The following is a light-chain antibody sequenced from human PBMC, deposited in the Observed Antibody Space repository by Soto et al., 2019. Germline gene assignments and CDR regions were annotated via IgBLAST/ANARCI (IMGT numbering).Light chain of an antibody. V-gene: IGKV3-20*01. CDR3: QQYGATPWT. CDR1: QSIYRNF. Sequence: EIVLTHSPGTLSLSPGERATLSCRASQSIYRNFVAWYQQRPGQAPRLLISGASTRSTGIPDRFTGSVSGTDFTLTISRLEPEDFAVYYCQQYGATPWTFAQGTKV. CDR2: GAS. J-gene: IGKJ1*01.